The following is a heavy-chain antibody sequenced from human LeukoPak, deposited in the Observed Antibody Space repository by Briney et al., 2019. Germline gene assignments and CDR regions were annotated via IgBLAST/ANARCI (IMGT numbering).Heavy chain of an antibody. V-gene: IGHV4-59*01. D-gene: IGHD3-10*01. CDR3: ARAHYGSGSYNWFDP. Sequence: SSETLSLTCTVSGGSISSYYWSWIRQPPGKGLEWIGYISYSGSTNYNPSLKSRVTISVDTSKNQFSLKLSSVTAADTAVYYCARAHYGSGSYNWFDPWGQGTLVTVSS. J-gene: IGHJ5*02. CDR1: GGSISSYY. CDR2: ISYSGST.